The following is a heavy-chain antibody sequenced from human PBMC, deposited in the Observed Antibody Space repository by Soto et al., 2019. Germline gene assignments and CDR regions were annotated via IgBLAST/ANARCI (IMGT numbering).Heavy chain of an antibody. CDR3: ARVADPYYYYGMDV. CDR2: LKQDGSEK. CDR1: GFTFSSYW. J-gene: IGHJ6*02. D-gene: IGHD6-25*01. Sequence: EVQLVESGGGLVQPGGSLRLSCAASGFTFSSYWMSWVRQAPGKGLEWVANLKQDGSEKYYVDSVKGRFTISRDNAKNALYLQMNSLRAEDTAVYYCARVADPYYYYGMDVWGQGTTVTVSS. V-gene: IGHV3-7*05.